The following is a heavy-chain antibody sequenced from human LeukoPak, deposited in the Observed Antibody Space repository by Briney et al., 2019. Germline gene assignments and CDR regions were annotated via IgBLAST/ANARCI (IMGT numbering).Heavy chain of an antibody. V-gene: IGHV4-38-2*02. Sequence: SETLSLTCSVSDYSINSGYYWGWIRQPPGKGLEWIGSIHQNGHTYYNPSLNSRVTISVDSPKNHFSLELNSVIAADTAVYYCARQVATKGEWAFDIWGQGTLVTVSS. CDR2: IHQNGHT. J-gene: IGHJ3*02. D-gene: IGHD5-12*01. CDR3: ARQVATKGEWAFDI. CDR1: DYSINSGYY.